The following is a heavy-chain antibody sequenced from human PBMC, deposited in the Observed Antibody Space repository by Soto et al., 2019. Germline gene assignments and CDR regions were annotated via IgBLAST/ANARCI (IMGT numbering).Heavy chain of an antibody. CDR1: GYTFTGYY. D-gene: IGHD6-6*01. CDR3: ARGYYSSSLDFDY. J-gene: IGHJ4*02. V-gene: IGHV1-2*04. Sequence: ASVKVSCKASGYTFTGYYMHWVRQAPGQGREWMGWINPNSGGTNYAQKFQGWVTMTRDTSISTAYMELSRLRSDDTAVYYCARGYYSSSLDFDYWGQGTLVTVSS. CDR2: INPNSGGT.